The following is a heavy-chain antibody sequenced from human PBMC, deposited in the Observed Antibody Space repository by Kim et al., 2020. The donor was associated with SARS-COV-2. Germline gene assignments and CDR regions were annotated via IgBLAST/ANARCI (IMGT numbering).Heavy chain of an antibody. Sequence: AVSVKSLITINPDTSKNQSSLQLNSVTPEDTAVYYCARDVESFYYGMDVWGQGTTVTVSS. D-gene: IGHD3-3*01. J-gene: IGHJ6*02. V-gene: IGHV6-1*01. CDR3: ARDVESFYYGMDV.